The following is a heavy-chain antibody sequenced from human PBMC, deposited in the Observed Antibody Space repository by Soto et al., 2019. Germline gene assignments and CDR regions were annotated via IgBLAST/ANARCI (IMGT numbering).Heavy chain of an antibody. CDR1: GASINNNDYY. CDR3: ARMSYSYDKWYFDL. CDR2: VYYSGTT. V-gene: IGHV4-30-4*01. Sequence: SETLSLTCTVSGASINNNDYYWSWIRQTPGKGLEWIGYVYYSGTTDYIPSLKSRLSMSIDKSQNQFTLKLSSVTAADTATYYCARMSYSYDKWYFDLWGRGTLVTVSS. J-gene: IGHJ2*01. D-gene: IGHD3-22*01.